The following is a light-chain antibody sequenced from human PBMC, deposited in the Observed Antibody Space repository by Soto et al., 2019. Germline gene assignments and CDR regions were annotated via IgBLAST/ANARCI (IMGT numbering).Light chain of an antibody. CDR1: SSNIGSNT. CDR2: SNN. J-gene: IGLJ3*02. Sequence: QPVLTQPPSASGPPGQRVTISCSGSSSNIGSNTVNWYQQLPGTAPKLLIYSNNQRPSGVPDRFSGSKSGTSASLAISGLQSEDEADYYCAAWDDSLNGWVFGGGTKVTVL. CDR3: AAWDDSLNGWV. V-gene: IGLV1-44*01.